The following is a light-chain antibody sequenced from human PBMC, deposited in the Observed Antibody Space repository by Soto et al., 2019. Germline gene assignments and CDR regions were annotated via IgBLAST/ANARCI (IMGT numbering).Light chain of an antibody. CDR3: QQYKSYPYT. J-gene: IGKJ2*01. V-gene: IGKV1-5*03. CDR2: KAS. Sequence: DIQMTQSPSTLSASVRDRVTITCRASQSISSWLAWYQQKPGKAPKLLIYKASSLESGVPSRFSGSRSGTEFTLTISSLQPDDFATYYCQQYKSYPYTFGQGTKLEIK. CDR1: QSISSW.